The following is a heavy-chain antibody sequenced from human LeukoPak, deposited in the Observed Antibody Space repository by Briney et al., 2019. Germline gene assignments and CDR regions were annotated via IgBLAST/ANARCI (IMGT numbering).Heavy chain of an antibody. D-gene: IGHD1-26*01. V-gene: IGHV4-38-2*02. Sequence: SETLSLTCTVSGYSISSGYYWGWIRQPPGKGLERIGSIYHSGSTYYNPSLKSRVTISVDTSKNQFSLKLSSVTAADTAVYYCARSSGGKSGRGFDYWGQGTLVTVSS. J-gene: IGHJ4*02. CDR1: GYSISSGYY. CDR3: ARSSGGKSGRGFDY. CDR2: IYHSGST.